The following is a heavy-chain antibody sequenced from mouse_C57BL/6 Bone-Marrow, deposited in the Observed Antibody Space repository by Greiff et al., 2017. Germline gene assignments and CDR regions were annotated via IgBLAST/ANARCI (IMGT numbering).Heavy chain of an antibody. CDR2: IWSGGRT. D-gene: IGHD2-12*01. CDR3: AKRNCYYTCAY. Sequence: VMLEESGPGLVQPSQSLSITCTVSGFSLTSYGVHWVRQPPGQGLEWLGVIWSGGRTDYNAAFISRLSISKDNSKSQVFFKMNSLQADDTAIYYCAKRNCYYTCAYGGQGPGATVSA. J-gene: IGHJ3*01. CDR1: GFSLTSYG. V-gene: IGHV2-4*01.